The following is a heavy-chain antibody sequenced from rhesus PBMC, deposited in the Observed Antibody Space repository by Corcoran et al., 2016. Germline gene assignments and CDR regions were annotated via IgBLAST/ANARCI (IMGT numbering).Heavy chain of an antibody. Sequence: QVQLQESGPGLVKPSETLSLTCAVSGGSVSSSNWWSWIRQPPGKGLEWIGYISGSSGSTYYNHSLKNRVTISIDTAKNQFSLKLSSVTAADTAVYYCARDLGGFDYWGQGVLVTVSS. CDR3: ARDLGGFDY. V-gene: IGHV4-65*01. CDR2: ISGSSGST. CDR1: GGSVSSSNW. D-gene: IGHD3-34*01. J-gene: IGHJ4*01.